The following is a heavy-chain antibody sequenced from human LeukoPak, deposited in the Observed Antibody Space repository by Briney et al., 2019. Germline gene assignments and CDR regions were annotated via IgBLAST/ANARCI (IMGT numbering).Heavy chain of an antibody. CDR3: AREGDTAMVTFYY. V-gene: IGHV1-2*02. CDR1: GYTFTGYY. CDR2: INPNSGGT. Sequence: GASVKVSCKASGYTFTGYYMHWVRQAPGQGLEWMGWINPNSGGTNYAQKFQGRVTMTRDTSISTAYMELSRLRSDDTAVHYCAREGDTAMVTFYYWGQGTLVTVSS. D-gene: IGHD5-18*01. J-gene: IGHJ4*02.